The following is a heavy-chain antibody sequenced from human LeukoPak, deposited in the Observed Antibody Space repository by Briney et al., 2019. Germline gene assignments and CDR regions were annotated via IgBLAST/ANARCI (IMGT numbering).Heavy chain of an antibody. Sequence: KPSETLSLTCTVSGGSTSSSSFYWGWIRQPPGKGLECIGRISYSGRTYYNLSLQSRVTISVDTSKNQFSLRLSSVTAADTAVYYCARLRAYYYDSSGYYNFDFWGQGTLVTVSS. D-gene: IGHD3-22*01. CDR3: ARLRAYYYDSSGYYNFDF. V-gene: IGHV4-39*01. J-gene: IGHJ4*02. CDR1: GGSTSSSSFY. CDR2: ISYSGRT.